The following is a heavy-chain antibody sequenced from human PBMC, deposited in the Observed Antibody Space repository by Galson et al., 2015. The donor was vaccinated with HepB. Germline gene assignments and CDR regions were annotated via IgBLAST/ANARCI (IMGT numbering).Heavy chain of an antibody. Sequence: SLRLSCAASEFTFSNYWMHWVRQAPGKGLVWVSRINSDGSSISYAGSVKGRFTISRDNAKNTLYPQMNSLRAEDTAVYYCARVLSGSSASGNYAMDVWGQGTTVSVSS. V-gene: IGHV3-74*01. J-gene: IGHJ6*02. CDR1: EFTFSNYW. CDR2: INSDGSSI. CDR3: ARVLSGSSASGNYAMDV. D-gene: IGHD2-2*01.